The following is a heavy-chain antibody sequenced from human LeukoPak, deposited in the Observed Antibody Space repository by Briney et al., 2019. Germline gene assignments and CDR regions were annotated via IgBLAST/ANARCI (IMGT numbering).Heavy chain of an antibody. J-gene: IGHJ4*02. CDR2: ISTNGGRT. Sequence: GGSLRLSCSTSGFTFSSYAMHWVRQAPGKRPQYVSGISTNGGRTYYADSVRGRFTISRDNSNTLYLQMSSLRVEDTAVYYCPLPTLGYWGQGILVTASS. CDR1: GFTFSSYA. V-gene: IGHV3-64D*08. D-gene: IGHD2-15*01. CDR3: PLPTLGY.